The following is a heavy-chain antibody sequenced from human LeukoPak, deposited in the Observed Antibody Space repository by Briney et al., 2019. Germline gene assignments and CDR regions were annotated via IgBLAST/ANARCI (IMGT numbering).Heavy chain of an antibody. Sequence: ASVKVSCKASGYTFSDYTIYWVQQAPGQGLEWMGHVRPGDGDPVYAEKFQGRVTITADTSTDTAYMELSSLRSEDTAVYYCASGAGHWGQGTLVTVSS. CDR3: ASGAGH. J-gene: IGHJ1*01. CDR1: GYTFSDYT. CDR2: VRPGDGDP. V-gene: IGHV1-69-2*01. D-gene: IGHD6-25*01.